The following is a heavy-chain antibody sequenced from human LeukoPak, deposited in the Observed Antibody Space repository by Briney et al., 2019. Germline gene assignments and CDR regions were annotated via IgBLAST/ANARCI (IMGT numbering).Heavy chain of an antibody. CDR1: GFTFSSYW. CDR2: INSDGSST. J-gene: IGHJ4*02. Sequence: GGSLRLSCAASGFTFSSYWMHWVRQAPGKGLVWVSRINSDGSSTSYADSVKGRFTISRDNAKNSLYLQMNSLRAEDTALYYCAGVSAAAGTNYWGQGTLVTVSS. D-gene: IGHD6-13*01. V-gene: IGHV3-74*01. CDR3: AGVSAAAGTNY.